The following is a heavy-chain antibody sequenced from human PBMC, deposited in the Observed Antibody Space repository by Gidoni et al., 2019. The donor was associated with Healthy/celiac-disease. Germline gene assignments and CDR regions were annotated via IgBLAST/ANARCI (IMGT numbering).Heavy chain of an antibody. D-gene: IGHD4-17*01. V-gene: IGHV1-69*01. Sequence: QVQLVQSGAEVKKPGSSVKVSCKASVGPFSSYAISWVRQAPGQGLEWMGGIIPIFGTANYAQKFQGRVTITADESTSTAYMELSSLRSEDTAVYYCARGPGYGDSNYFDYWGQGTLVTVSS. J-gene: IGHJ4*02. CDR2: IIPIFGTA. CDR3: ARGPGYGDSNYFDY. CDR1: VGPFSSYA.